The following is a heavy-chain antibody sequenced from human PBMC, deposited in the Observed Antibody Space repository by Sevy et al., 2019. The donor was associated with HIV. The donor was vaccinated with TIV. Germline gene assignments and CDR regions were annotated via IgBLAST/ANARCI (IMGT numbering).Heavy chain of an antibody. D-gene: IGHD3-22*01. CDR1: GFTFSTYG. Sequence: GGSLRLSCAASGFTFSTYGMHWVRQAPGKGLEWVAIIRYDGSNKYYADSVKGRFTISRDNSKNTLYLQMNSLRAEDTAVYYCAKDMGYSYGMDVWGQGTTVTVSS. CDR2: IRYDGSNK. CDR3: AKDMGYSYGMDV. V-gene: IGHV3-30*02. J-gene: IGHJ6*02.